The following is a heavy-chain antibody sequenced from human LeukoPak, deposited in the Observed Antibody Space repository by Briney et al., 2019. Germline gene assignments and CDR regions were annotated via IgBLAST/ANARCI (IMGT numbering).Heavy chain of an antibody. CDR1: GFTVSSKY. J-gene: IGHJ4*02. D-gene: IGHD6-13*01. Sequence: GGSLRLSCAASGFTVSSKYMGWVRQAPGKGLEWVSVIYSGGSTLYADSVKGRFTISRDNSKNTLYLQMNSLRAEDTAVYYCARRDGSSWSFDYWGQGTLVTVSS. CDR3: ARRDGSSWSFDY. V-gene: IGHV3-66*02. CDR2: IYSGGST.